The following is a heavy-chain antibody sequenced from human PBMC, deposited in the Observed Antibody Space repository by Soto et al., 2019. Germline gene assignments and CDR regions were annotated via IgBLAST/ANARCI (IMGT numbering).Heavy chain of an antibody. Sequence: SETLSLTCTVSGDSLSDYSWSWIRQPPGKGLEWIGYIYYTGTTNYKLSLRSRVSISADTSKNQVSLDLRSVTVADTAVYYCARGAVSSSYHYVSHDYGRQGTLVTVSS. D-gene: IGHD3-22*01. CDR3: ARGAVSSSYHYVSHDY. CDR2: IYYTGTT. CDR1: GDSLSDYS. J-gene: IGHJ4*02. V-gene: IGHV4-59*01.